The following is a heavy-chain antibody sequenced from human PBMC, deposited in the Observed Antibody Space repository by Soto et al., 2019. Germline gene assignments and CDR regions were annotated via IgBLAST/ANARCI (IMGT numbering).Heavy chain of an antibody. D-gene: IGHD3-10*01. CDR2: INPNSGGT. Sequence: ASVKVSCKASGYTFTGYYMHWVRQAPGQGLEWMGWINPNSGGTNYAQKFQGWVTMTRDTSISTAYMELSRLRSDDTAVYYCARREIPDGDYYGSGSYHYYYGMDVWGQGTTVTVSS. V-gene: IGHV1-2*04. CDR1: GYTFTGYY. J-gene: IGHJ6*02. CDR3: ARREIPDGDYYGSGSYHYYYGMDV.